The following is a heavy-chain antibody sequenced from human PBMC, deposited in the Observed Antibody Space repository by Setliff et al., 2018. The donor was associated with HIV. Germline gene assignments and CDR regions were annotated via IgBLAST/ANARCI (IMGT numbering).Heavy chain of an antibody. V-gene: IGHV3-23*01. J-gene: IGHJ4*02. Sequence: GESLRLSCAASAFTFSNYAMNWVRQTPGKGLEWVSAISGDSETTYYADSVKGRFTISRDNSNSTLYLQMNSLRADDGAIYYCASSITTFAPGGYWGQGTLVTVSS. CDR3: ASSITTFAPGGY. D-gene: IGHD1-20*01. CDR1: AFTFSNYA. CDR2: ISGDSETT.